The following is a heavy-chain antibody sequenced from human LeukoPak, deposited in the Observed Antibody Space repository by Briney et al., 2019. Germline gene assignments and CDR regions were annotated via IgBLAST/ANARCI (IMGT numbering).Heavy chain of an antibody. V-gene: IGHV1-24*01. CDR3: ATSRKLGKNPAKEAFDI. D-gene: IGHD1-14*01. J-gene: IGHJ3*02. CDR1: GYTLTELS. CDR2: FDPEDGET. Sequence: ASVKVSCKVSGYTLTELSMHWVRQAPGKGLEWMGGFDPEDGETIYAQKFQGRVTMTEDTSTDTAYMELSSLRSEDTAVYYCATSRKLGKNPAKEAFDIWGQGTMVTVSS.